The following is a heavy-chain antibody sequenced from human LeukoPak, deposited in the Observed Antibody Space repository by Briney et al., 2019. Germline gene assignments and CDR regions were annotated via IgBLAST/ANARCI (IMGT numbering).Heavy chain of an antibody. D-gene: IGHD5-24*01. CDR1: GFTFSIYW. J-gene: IGHJ4*02. CDR2: INSDGSST. CDR3: AREVTMITITPLLW. Sequence: GGSLRLSCAASGFTFSIYWMHWVRQAPGKGLVWVSRINSDGSSTSYADSVKGRFTISRDNAKNTLYLQMNSLRAEDTAVYYCAREVTMITITPLLWWGQGTLVTVSS. V-gene: IGHV3-74*01.